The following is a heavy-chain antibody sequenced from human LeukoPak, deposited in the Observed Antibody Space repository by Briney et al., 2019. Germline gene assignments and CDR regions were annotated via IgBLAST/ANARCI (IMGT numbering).Heavy chain of an antibody. Sequence: GGSLRLSCAASGFTFSSYAMSWVRQAPGKGLEWISAISGSGGSTYYADSVKGRFTISRDNSKNTLYLQMNSLRAEDTAVYYCAKGLGLRQQLVPYDYWGQGTLVTVSS. CDR1: GFTFSSYA. J-gene: IGHJ4*02. V-gene: IGHV3-23*01. D-gene: IGHD6-13*01. CDR2: ISGSGGST. CDR3: AKGLGLRQQLVPYDY.